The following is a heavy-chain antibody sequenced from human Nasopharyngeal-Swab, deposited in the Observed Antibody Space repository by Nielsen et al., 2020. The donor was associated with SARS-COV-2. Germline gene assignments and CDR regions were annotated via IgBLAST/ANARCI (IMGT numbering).Heavy chain of an antibody. V-gene: IGHV3-11*05. CDR2: ISSSSSYT. CDR3: AREMAYGSGSYYPRGMDV. Sequence: GESLKISCAAPGFTFSDYYMSWIRQAPGKGLEWVSYISSSSSYTNYADSVKGRFTISRDNAKNSLYLQMNSLRAEDTAVYYCAREMAYGSGSYYPRGMDVWGQGTTVTVSS. D-gene: IGHD3-10*01. CDR1: GFTFSDYY. J-gene: IGHJ6*02.